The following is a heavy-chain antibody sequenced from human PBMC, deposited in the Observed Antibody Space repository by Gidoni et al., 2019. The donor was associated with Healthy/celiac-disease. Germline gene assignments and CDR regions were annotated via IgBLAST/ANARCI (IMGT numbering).Heavy chain of an antibody. Sequence: QVQLVESGGGVVQPGRSLRLSCAASGFTFSSYGMHWVRQAPGKGLEWVAVISNDGTNKYYADSVKGRFTISRDNSKNMLYLQMKSLRAEDTAMYYCAKDGCTNGVCYGDYWGQGTLVTVSS. V-gene: IGHV3-30*18. D-gene: IGHD2-8*01. CDR3: AKDGCTNGVCYGDY. J-gene: IGHJ4*02. CDR1: GFTFSSYG. CDR2: ISNDGTNK.